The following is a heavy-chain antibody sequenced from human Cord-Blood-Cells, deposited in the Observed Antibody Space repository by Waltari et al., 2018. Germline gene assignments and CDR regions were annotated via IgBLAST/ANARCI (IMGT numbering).Heavy chain of an antibody. J-gene: IGHJ6*03. V-gene: IGHV4-34*01. CDR3: ARLYSSSSLYYYYYYMDV. CDR1: GGSFSGYY. CDR2: INHSGST. Sequence: QVQLQQWGAGLLKPSETLSLTCAVYGGSFSGYYWSWIRQPPGKGLEWIGEINHSGSTNYNPSLKRRVTISVDTSKNQFSLKLSSVTAADTAVYYCARLYSSSSLYYYYYYMDVWGKGTTVTVSS. D-gene: IGHD6-13*01.